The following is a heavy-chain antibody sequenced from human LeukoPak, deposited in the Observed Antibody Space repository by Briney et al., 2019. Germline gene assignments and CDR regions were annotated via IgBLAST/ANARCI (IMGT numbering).Heavy chain of an antibody. J-gene: IGHJ6*03. CDR2: INTNTGNP. CDR1: GYTFTSYA. Sequence: ASVKVSCKASGYTFTSYAMNWVRQAPGQGLECMGWINTNTGNPTYAQGFTGRFVFSLDTPVSTAYLQISSLKAEDTAVYYCARDQSSSWSHYYYMDVWGKGTTVTVSS. D-gene: IGHD6-13*01. V-gene: IGHV7-4-1*02. CDR3: ARDQSSSWSHYYYMDV.